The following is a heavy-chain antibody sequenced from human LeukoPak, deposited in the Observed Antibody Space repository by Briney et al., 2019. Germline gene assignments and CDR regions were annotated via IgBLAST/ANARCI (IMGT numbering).Heavy chain of an antibody. CDR2: IRSDGSDT. V-gene: IGHV3-74*01. J-gene: IGHJ4*02. CDR1: GFTFSDTW. D-gene: IGHD2-2*01. CDR3: AKDPTHIVVVPAESPSMAYFDY. Sequence: PGGSLRLSCAASGFTFSDTWMHWVRQAPGKGLVWVSRIRSDGSDTRYAESVKGRFTISRDNAKNTLYLQMNSLRAEDTAVYYCAKDPTHIVVVPAESPSMAYFDYWGQGTLVTVSS.